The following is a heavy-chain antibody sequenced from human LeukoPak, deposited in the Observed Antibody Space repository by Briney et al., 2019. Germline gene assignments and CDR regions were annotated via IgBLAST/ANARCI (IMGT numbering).Heavy chain of an antibody. V-gene: IGHV1-18*01. CDR3: ARGTEGGIDYYYMDV. J-gene: IGHJ6*03. CDR1: GYTFTSYG. Sequence: ASVTVSCKHSGYTFTSYGINWVRQAPGQGLEWMGWISGSNGYTKYAQKIQGRVTLTTDEPTRTAYMELRSLRSDDTAVYYCARGTEGGIDYYYMDVWGKGTTVTVSS. CDR2: ISGSNGYT. D-gene: IGHD1-1*01.